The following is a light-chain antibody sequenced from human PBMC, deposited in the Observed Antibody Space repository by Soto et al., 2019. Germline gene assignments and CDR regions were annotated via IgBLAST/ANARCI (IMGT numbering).Light chain of an antibody. CDR1: QSVPSNY. J-gene: IGKJ2*01. CDR3: QQYPVSPGPST. Sequence: EVVLTQSPGTLPLAPGERATLSCRAGQSVPSNYLAWYRQKPGQAPRLLIYSAFVRAAGTPVRFSGSGSGTNFTLTIGSLEPEDFAIYYCQQYPVSPGPSTFGQGTKVDIK. CDR2: SAF. V-gene: IGKV3-20*01.